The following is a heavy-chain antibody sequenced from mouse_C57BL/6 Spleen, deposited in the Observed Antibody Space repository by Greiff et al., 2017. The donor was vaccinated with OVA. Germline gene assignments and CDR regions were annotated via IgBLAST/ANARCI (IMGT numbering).Heavy chain of an antibody. CDR3: ARIYDYYYFDY. CDR1: GFSLSPSGMG. CDR2: IYWDDDK. D-gene: IGHD2-4*01. Sequence: QVTLKECGPGILQSSQTLSLTCSFSGFSLSPSGMGVSWIRQPSGKGLEWLAHIYWDDDKRYNPSLKSRLTISKDTSRTQVFLKITSVETADTATSYCARIYDYYYFDYWGQGTTLTVSS. V-gene: IGHV8-12*01. J-gene: IGHJ2*01.